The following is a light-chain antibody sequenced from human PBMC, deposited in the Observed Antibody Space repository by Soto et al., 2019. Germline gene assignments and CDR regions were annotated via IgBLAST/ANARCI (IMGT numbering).Light chain of an antibody. V-gene: IGKV3-15*01. CDR3: HQYGTSPST. CDR1: QSISSN. J-gene: IGKJ1*01. Sequence: EIVMTQSPATLSVSPGERATLSCRASQSISSNLAWYQQKPGQAPRLLIYGASTRATGIPARFSGRGSGTDFTLTISRLEPEDFAVYYCHQYGTSPSTFGQGTKVDIK. CDR2: GAS.